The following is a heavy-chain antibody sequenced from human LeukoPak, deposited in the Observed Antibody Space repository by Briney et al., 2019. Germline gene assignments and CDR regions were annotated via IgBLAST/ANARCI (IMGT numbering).Heavy chain of an antibody. CDR2: IKQDGSER. CDR3: AREGYCSGGICSYDN. CDR1: GFTFSNYW. Sequence: GGSLRLSCAASGFTFSNYWMNWVRQAPGKGLELVARIKQDGSERYYVESVKGRFTISRDNAKKSVYLQMDSLRAEDTAVYYCAREGYCSGGICSYDNWGQGTLVTVSS. V-gene: IGHV3-7*01. J-gene: IGHJ4*02. D-gene: IGHD2-15*01.